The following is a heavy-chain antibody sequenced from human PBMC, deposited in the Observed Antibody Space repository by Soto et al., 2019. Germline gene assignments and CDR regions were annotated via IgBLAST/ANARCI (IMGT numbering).Heavy chain of an antibody. J-gene: IGHJ4*02. CDR2: IIPIFGTA. D-gene: IGHD4-17*01. V-gene: IGHV1-69*13. CDR3: ARSRGYGDFMGY. CDR1: GGTFSSYA. Sequence: GASVKVSCKASGGTFSSYAISWVRQAPGQGLEWMGGIIPIFGTANYAQKFQGRVTITADESTSTAYMELSSLRSEDTAVYYCARSRGYGDFMGYWGQGTLVTVSS.